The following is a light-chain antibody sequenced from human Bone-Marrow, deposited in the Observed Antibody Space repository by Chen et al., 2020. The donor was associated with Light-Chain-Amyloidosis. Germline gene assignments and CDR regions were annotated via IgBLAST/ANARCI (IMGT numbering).Light chain of an antibody. J-gene: IGKJ4*01. Sequence: EIVLTQSPRTLSLSPGEGANLSCTSSQTISSNYLTWYQQKFGQAPRLLIYGSSSRATGIPDRFTGSGSGTDFTLTINRLEPEDFAMYYCQQYGTSPLTFGGGTKVEIK. CDR2: GSS. CDR3: QQYGTSPLT. CDR1: QTISSNY. V-gene: IGKV3-20*01.